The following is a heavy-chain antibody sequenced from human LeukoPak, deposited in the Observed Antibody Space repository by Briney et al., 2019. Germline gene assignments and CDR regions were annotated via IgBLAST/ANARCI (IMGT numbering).Heavy chain of an antibody. D-gene: IGHD2-15*01. J-gene: IGHJ4*02. Sequence: ASVKVSCKAPGYTFTSYYMHWVRQAPGQGLEWMGIINPSGGSTSYAQKFQGRVTMTRDTSTSTVYMELSSLRSEDTAVYYCARESRQLVAVYWGQGTLVTVSS. CDR3: ARESRQLVAVY. CDR2: INPSGGST. CDR1: GYTFTSYY. V-gene: IGHV1-46*01.